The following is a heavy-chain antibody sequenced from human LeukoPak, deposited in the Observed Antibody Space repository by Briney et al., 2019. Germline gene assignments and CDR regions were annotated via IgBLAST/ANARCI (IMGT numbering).Heavy chain of an antibody. J-gene: IGHJ4*02. CDR3: AGGYCSGGSCFNYFDY. CDR2: IYYSGST. CDR1: GGSISSGGYY. V-gene: IGHV4-31*03. D-gene: IGHD2-15*01. Sequence: SQTLSLTCTVSGGSISSGGYYWSWIRQHPGKGLEWIGYIYYSGSTYYSPSLKSRVTISVDTSKNQFSLKLSSVTAADTAVYYCAGGYCSGGSCFNYFDYWGQGTLVTVSS.